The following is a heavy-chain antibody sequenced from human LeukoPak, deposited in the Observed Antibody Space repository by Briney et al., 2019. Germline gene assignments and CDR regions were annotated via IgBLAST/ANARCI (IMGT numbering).Heavy chain of an antibody. V-gene: IGHV1-18*01. CDR1: GYTFTSYG. J-gene: IGHJ6*02. CDR2: ISAYNGNT. Sequence: GASVKVSCKASGYTFTSYGISWVRQAPGQGLEWMGWISAYNGNTNYVQKLQGRVTMTTDTSPSTAYMELRSLRSDDTAVYYCARDTPYYDILTGLFKGYYYYGMDAWGQGTTVTVSS. CDR3: ARDTPYYDILTGLFKGYYYYGMDA. D-gene: IGHD3-9*01.